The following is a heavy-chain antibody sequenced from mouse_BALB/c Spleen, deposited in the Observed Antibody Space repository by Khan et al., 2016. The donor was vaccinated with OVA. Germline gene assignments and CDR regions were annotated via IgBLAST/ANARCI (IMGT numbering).Heavy chain of an antibody. Sequence: QIQLVQSGPELKKPGETVKISCKASGYTFTHYGMNWVKQAPGKGLKWMGWINTYTGEPTYADDFKGRVAFSLETSASTAYLQINNLKNEDTATYFCARPPYFSYVMVYWGQGTSVTVSS. V-gene: IGHV9-3-1*01. CDR2: INTYTGEP. CDR3: ARPPYFSYVMVY. J-gene: IGHJ4*01. D-gene: IGHD2-10*01. CDR1: GYTFTHYG.